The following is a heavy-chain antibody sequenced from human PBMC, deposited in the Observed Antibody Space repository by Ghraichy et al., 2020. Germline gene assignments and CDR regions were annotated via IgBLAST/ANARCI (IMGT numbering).Heavy chain of an antibody. J-gene: IGHJ4*02. CDR2: INTDGSTT. D-gene: IGHD5-24*01. V-gene: IGHV3-74*01. CDR3: ARSDGRIGY. Sequence: GGSRRLSCAASGFTLSTYWMHWVRQAPGKGLEWVSHINTDGSTTNYADSVKGRFTISRDNAKNTLYLQMNSLRAEDTAVYYCARSDGRIGYWGQGTLVTVSS. CDR1: GFTLSTYW.